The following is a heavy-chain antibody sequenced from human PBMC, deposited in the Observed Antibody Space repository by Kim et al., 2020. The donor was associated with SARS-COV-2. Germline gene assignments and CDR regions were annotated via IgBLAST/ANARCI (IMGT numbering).Heavy chain of an antibody. Sequence: NPAPKGRVTISVDTSKNRCSLKVSSVAAADTAVYYCARGTYSSSWNGMDVWGQGTTVTVSS. J-gene: IGHJ6*02. CDR3: ARGTYSSSWNGMDV. V-gene: IGHV4-59*09. D-gene: IGHD6-13*01.